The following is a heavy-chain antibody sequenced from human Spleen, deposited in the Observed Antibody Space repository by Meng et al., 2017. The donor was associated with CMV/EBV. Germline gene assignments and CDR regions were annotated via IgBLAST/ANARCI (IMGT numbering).Heavy chain of an antibody. CDR3: ARGPHYDILTGYYLRWGLDY. CDR2: INHSGST. Sequence: SFSGYYWSWLRQPPGKGLEWIGEINHSGSTNYNPSLKSRVTISVDTSKNQFSLKLSSVTAADTAVYYCARGPHYDILTGYYLRWGLDYWGQGTLVTVSS. V-gene: IGHV4-34*01. J-gene: IGHJ4*02. D-gene: IGHD3-9*01. CDR1: SFSGYY.